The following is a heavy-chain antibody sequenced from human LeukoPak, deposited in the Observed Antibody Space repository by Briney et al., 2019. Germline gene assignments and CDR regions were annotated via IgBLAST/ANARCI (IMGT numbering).Heavy chain of an antibody. V-gene: IGHV1-46*01. CDR1: GYTFTSYY. Sequence: GASVKVSCKASGYTFTSYYMHWVRQAPGQGLEWMGIINPSGGSTNYAQKFQGRVTMTRDTSISTAYMELSRLRSDDTAVYYCARSPITMIVVVITGEYAFDIWGQGTMVTVSS. D-gene: IGHD3-22*01. J-gene: IGHJ3*02. CDR3: ARSPITMIVVVITGEYAFDI. CDR2: INPSGGST.